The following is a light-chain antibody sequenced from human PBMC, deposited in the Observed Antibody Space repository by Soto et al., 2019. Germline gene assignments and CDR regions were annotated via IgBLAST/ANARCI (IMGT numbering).Light chain of an antibody. Sequence: DIQMTQSPSTLSASVGDIVTITCRAIQSILTWLAWYQQKPGKAPKLLIYDASNLQSGVPSRFSGSVSGTEFTLTISSLQPDDFATYYCQQANSXPWTFGKGTKV. CDR2: DAS. V-gene: IGKV1-5*01. J-gene: IGKJ1*01. CDR3: QQANSXPWT. CDR1: QSILTW.